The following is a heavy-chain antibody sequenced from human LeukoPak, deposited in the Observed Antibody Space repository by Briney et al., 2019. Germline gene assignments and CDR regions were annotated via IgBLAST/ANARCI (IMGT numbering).Heavy chain of an antibody. Sequence: GGSLRLSCAASGFTFDKYPMHWVRQPSGKGLEWVALVTENGGTTFYAGSVKGRFTISRDNSKNSVYLQMNSLISEDTALYYCTQDYMGSYLAWGQGTLVTVSS. CDR2: VTENGGTT. D-gene: IGHD1-26*01. CDR1: GFTFDKYP. V-gene: IGHV3-43*02. CDR3: TQDYMGSYLA. J-gene: IGHJ5*02.